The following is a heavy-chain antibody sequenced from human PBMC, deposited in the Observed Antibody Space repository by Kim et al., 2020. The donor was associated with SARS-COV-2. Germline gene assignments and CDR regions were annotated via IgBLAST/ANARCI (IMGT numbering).Heavy chain of an antibody. CDR3: ARCLPGGFATFDD. D-gene: IGHD2-2*01. V-gene: IGHV4-4*07. Sequence: YHPSLQSRVTMSVDTSKNQFSLKLSSVTAADTAVYYCARCLPGGFATFDDWGQGTLVTVSS. J-gene: IGHJ4*02.